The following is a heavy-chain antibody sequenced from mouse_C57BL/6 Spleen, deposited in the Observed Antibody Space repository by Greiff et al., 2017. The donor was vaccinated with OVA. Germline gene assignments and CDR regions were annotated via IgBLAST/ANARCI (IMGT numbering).Heavy chain of an antibody. CDR3: ARNYDYEGFAY. Sequence: EVMLVESGPGMVKPSQSLSLTCTVTGYSITSGYDWHWIRHFPGNKLEWMGYISYSGSTNYNPSLKSRISITHDTSKNHFFLKLNSVTTEDTATYYCARNYDYEGFAYWGQGTLVTVSA. V-gene: IGHV3-1*01. CDR2: ISYSGST. D-gene: IGHD2-4*01. CDR1: GYSITSGYD. J-gene: IGHJ3*01.